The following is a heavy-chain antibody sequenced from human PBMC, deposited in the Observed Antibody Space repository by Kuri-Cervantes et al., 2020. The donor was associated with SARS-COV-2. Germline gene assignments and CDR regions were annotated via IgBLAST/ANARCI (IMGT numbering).Heavy chain of an antibody. D-gene: IGHD4-11*01. Sequence: GESLKISCEASGFTFSDYYMSWIRQAPRKGLEWIAYISSSGSYSQSADSVEGRFTVSRDSAKNSLYPQMNSLRVEDTALYYCARDLARMTTSSWWGLDTWGQGTLVTVSS. CDR1: GFTFSDYY. J-gene: IGHJ5*02. V-gene: IGHV3-11*06. CDR2: ISSSGSYS. CDR3: ARDLARMTTSSWWGLDT.